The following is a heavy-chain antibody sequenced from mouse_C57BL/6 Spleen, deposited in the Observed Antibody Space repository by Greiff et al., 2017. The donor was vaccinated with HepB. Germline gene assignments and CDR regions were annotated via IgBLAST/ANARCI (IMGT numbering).Heavy chain of an antibody. J-gene: IGHJ1*03. CDR3: TINYYGSSHWYFDV. D-gene: IGHD1-1*01. CDR1: GYTFTDYE. CDR2: IDPETGGT. V-gene: IGHV1-15*01. Sequence: QVQLKESGAELVRPGASVTLSCKASGYTFTDYEMHWVKQTPVHGLEWIGAIDPETGGTAYNQKFKGKAILTADKSSSTAYMELRSLTSEDSAVYYCTINYYGSSHWYFDVWGTGTTVTVSS.